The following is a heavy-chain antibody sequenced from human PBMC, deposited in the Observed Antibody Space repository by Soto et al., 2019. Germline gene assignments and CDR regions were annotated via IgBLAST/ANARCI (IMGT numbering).Heavy chain of an antibody. D-gene: IGHD3-22*01. CDR1: GYTFTIYG. V-gene: IGHV1-18*01. Sequence: ASVKVSFKASGYTFTIYGINWVRQAPGQGLEWLGWISAYDGNTNYAQILQGRVSMTTDTSTSTAYMELRSLRSDDTAVYYCARGGYYDSSGSRNYYYYGMNVWGQGTTVTVSS. J-gene: IGHJ6*02. CDR3: ARGGYYDSSGSRNYYYYGMNV. CDR2: ISAYDGNT.